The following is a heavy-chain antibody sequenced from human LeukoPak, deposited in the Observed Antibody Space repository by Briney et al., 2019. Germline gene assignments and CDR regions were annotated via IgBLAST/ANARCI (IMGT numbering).Heavy chain of an antibody. D-gene: IGHD3-22*01. CDR3: AKDIYDSTWGDY. CDR1: GFTFSSYA. J-gene: IGHJ4*02. Sequence: GGSLRLSCAASGFTFSSYAMSWVRQAPGKGLEWVSAISGSGGSTYYADSVKGRFTISRDNSKNTLYLQMNSLRAEDAAVYYCAKDIYDSTWGDYWGQGTLVTASS. CDR2: ISGSGGST. V-gene: IGHV3-23*01.